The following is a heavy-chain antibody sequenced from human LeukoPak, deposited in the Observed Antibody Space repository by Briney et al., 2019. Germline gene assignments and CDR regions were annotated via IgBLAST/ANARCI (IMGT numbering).Heavy chain of an antibody. D-gene: IGHD1-26*01. CDR3: AKALAVGATGDAFDI. CDR1: GFTFDDYA. J-gene: IGHJ3*02. CDR2: ISWNSGSI. V-gene: IGHV3-9*01. Sequence: GGSLRLSCAASGFTFDDYAMHWVRQAPGKGLEWVSGISWNSGSIGYADSVKGRFTISRDNAKNSLYLQMNSLRAEDTALYYCAKALAVGATGDAFDIWGQGTMVTVSS.